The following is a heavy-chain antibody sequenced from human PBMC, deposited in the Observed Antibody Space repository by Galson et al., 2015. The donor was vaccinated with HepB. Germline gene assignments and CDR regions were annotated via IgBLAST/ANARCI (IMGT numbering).Heavy chain of an antibody. J-gene: IGHJ6*02. Sequence: SLRLSCAASGFTFSSYWMSWVRQAPGKGLEWVANIKQDGSEKYYVDSVKGRFTISRDNAKNSLYLQMNSLRAEDTAVYYCARDDRYSSRYYYYGMDVWGQGTTVTVSS. V-gene: IGHV3-7*03. CDR2: IKQDGSEK. D-gene: IGHD6-13*01. CDR3: ARDDRYSSRYYYYGMDV. CDR1: GFTFSSYW.